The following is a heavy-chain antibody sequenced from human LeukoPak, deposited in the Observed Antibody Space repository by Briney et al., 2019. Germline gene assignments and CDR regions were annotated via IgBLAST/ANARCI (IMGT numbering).Heavy chain of an antibody. Sequence: SETLSLTCTVSGGSISSYYWSWIRQPPGKGLGWIGYIYYSGSTNYNPSLKSRVTISVDTSKNQFSLKLSSVTAADTAVYYCARAHSGYSIDYWGQGTLVTVSS. D-gene: IGHD3-22*01. V-gene: IGHV4-59*01. CDR1: GGSISSYY. CDR3: ARAHSGYSIDY. CDR2: IYYSGST. J-gene: IGHJ4*02.